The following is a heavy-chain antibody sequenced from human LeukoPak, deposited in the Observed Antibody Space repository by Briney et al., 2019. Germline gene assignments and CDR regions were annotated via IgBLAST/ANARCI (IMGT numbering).Heavy chain of an antibody. D-gene: IGHD1-26*01. CDR1: GFTFSSYE. J-gene: IGHJ4*02. CDR2: ISSSGSTI. Sequence: PGGSLRLSCAASGFTFSSYEMNWVRQAPGKGLEWVSYISSSGSTIYYADSVKGRFTISRDNAKNSLYLQMNSLRAEDTAVYYCATNRYSGSYYGFDYWGQGTLVTVSS. V-gene: IGHV3-48*03. CDR3: ATNRYSGSYYGFDY.